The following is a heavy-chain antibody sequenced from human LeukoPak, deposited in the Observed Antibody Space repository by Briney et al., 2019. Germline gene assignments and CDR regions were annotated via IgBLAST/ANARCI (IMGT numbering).Heavy chain of an antibody. D-gene: IGHD1-26*01. CDR3: ARVSYLRPSDYMDV. J-gene: IGHJ6*03. V-gene: IGHV1-18*01. CDR2: ISAYNGKT. CDR1: GYTFSIYG. Sequence: ASVKVSCKSSGYTFSIYGFTWVRHAPGQGLEWMGWISAYNGKTLYAEKFQGRVTMTTDTATSTVYMELRSLRSDDTAVYYCARVSYLRPSDYMDVWGKGTTVTVSS.